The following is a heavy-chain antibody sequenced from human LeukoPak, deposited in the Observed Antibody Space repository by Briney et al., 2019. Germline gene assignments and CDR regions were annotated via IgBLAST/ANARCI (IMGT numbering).Heavy chain of an antibody. Sequence: GGTLRLSCRASGFVFGDYYMNWIRQAPGKGLECLSYISSGTINHSNYADSVKGRFTISKDNARNSLYLQMNSLRGEDTAVYYCARTQLDLDGFDIWGQGTTVTVSS. V-gene: IGHV3-11*06. CDR2: ISSGTINHS. D-gene: IGHD1-1*01. J-gene: IGHJ3*02. CDR3: ARTQLDLDGFDI. CDR1: GFVFGDYY.